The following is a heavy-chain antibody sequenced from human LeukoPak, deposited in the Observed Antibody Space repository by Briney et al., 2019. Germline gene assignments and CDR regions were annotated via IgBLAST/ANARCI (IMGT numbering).Heavy chain of an antibody. CDR2: VLHNGNT. D-gene: IGHD6-19*01. CDR3: ARGIAVAGSPFDS. CDR1: GGSISSSNW. V-gene: IGHV4-4*02. Sequence: KASETLSLTCVVSGGSISSSNWWSWVRQPPGKGLERIGEVLHNGNTNSKPSLKSRLNMSVDKSKNHFFLRMTSVTAADTAVYYCARGIAVAGSPFDSWGQGALVIVSS. J-gene: IGHJ4*02.